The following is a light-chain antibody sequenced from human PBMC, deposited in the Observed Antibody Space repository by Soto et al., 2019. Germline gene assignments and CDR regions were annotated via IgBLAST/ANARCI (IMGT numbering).Light chain of an antibody. CDR2: AAS. CDR3: QQSYSTPPLT. V-gene: IGKV1-39*01. J-gene: IGKJ4*01. CDR1: QSISSY. Sequence: DIQMTQSPSSLSASVGDRVTITCRASQSISSYLNWYQQKPGKAPKLLIYAASSLQSGVPSRFSGSGSGTDFTLTINSLQPEDFATYYCQQSYSTPPLTFDGGTKVEIK.